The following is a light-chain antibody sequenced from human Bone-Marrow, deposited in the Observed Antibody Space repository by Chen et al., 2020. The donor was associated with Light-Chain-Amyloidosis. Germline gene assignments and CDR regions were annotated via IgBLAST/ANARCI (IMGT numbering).Light chain of an antibody. Sequence: DVVMTQSPLSLPVTLGQPASISCRSSRSLVYTDGNTYLNWFQQRPGQSPRRLIFKVANRDSGVPDRVSGSGSGTDFTLKISGVEAEDVGVYYCMQGTHWPPYTLGQGTKLEIE. CDR3: MQGTHWPPYT. CDR2: KVA. V-gene: IGKV2-30*01. J-gene: IGKJ2*01. CDR1: RSLVYTDGNTY.